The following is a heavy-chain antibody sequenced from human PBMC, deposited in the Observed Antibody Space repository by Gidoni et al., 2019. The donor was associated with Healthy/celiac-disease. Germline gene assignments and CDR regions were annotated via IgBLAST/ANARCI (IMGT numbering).Heavy chain of an antibody. D-gene: IGHD6-19*01. J-gene: IGHJ6*02. CDR3: AKDPCCQPPSDSVAGTDYYYGMDV. CDR1: GFTFRSYG. CDR2: ISYDGSNK. V-gene: IGHV3-30*18. Sequence: QVQLVESGGGVVQPGRSLRLSCAASGFTFRSYGMPWVRQAPGKGLEWVAVISYDGSNKYYADSVKGRFTISRDNSKNTLYLQMNSLRAEDTAVYYCAKDPCCQPPSDSVAGTDYYYGMDVWGQGTTVTVSS.